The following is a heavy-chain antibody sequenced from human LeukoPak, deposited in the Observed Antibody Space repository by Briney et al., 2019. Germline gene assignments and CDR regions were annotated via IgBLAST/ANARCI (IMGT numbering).Heavy chain of an antibody. V-gene: IGHV1-18*01. CDR3: ATVEYVPTVTTEKYFDY. CDR1: GYTFISYG. J-gene: IGHJ4*02. CDR2: ISGYNGNT. D-gene: IGHD4-17*01. Sequence: ASVKVSCKASGYTFISYGISWVRQAPGQGLEWMGWISGYNGNTNYAQKLQGRVTMTTDTSTSTAYMELRSLRSDDTAVYYCATVEYVPTVTTEKYFDYWGQGTLVTVSS.